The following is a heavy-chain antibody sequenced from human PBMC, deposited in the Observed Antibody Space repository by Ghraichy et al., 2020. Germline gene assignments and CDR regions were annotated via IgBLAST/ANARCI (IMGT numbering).Heavy chain of an antibody. J-gene: IGHJ6*03. V-gene: IGHV4-30-4*07. Sequence: SETLSLTCAVSGGSISSGGYSWSWIRQPPGKGLEWIGYIYYSGSTYYNPSLKSRVTISVDTSKNQFSLKLSSVTAADTAVYYCARGETGPTAGYYYYYMDVWGKGTTVTVSS. CDR1: GGSISSGGYS. CDR2: IYYSGST. CDR3: ARGETGPTAGYYYYYMDV. D-gene: IGHD1-1*01.